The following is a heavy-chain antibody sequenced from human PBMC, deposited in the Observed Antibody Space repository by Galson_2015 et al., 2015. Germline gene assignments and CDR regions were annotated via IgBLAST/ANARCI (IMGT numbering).Heavy chain of an antibody. J-gene: IGHJ4*02. CDR2: ISSSGSAT. Sequence: SLRLSCAASGFTFSNYDMNWVRQAPGKGLEWVSYISSSGSATYFADSVKGRFTISRDDSKSIAYLQMNSLKTEDTAVYYCSRGRPFDYWGQGTLVIVSS. V-gene: IGHV3-48*03. CDR1: GFTFSNYD. CDR3: SRGRPFDY.